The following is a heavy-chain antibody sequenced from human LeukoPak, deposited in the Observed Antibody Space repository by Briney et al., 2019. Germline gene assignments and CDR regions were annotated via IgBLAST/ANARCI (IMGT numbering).Heavy chain of an antibody. CDR3: ARGSSSGWYFNWFDP. V-gene: IGHV4-34*01. CDR2: INHSGST. D-gene: IGHD6-19*01. Sequence: SETLSLTCAVYGGSFSGYYWSWIRQPPGKGLEWIGEINHSGSTNYNPSLESRVTISVDPSKNQFPLKLSSVTAADTAVYYCARGSSSGWYFNWFDPWGQGTLVTVSS. CDR1: GGSFSGYY. J-gene: IGHJ5*02.